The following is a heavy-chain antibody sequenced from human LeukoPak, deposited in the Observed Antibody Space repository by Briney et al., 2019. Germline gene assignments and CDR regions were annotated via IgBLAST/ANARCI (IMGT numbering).Heavy chain of an antibody. D-gene: IGHD6-13*01. J-gene: IGHJ4*02. CDR1: GFTFSSYA. V-gene: IGHV3-23*01. Sequence: GGSLRLSCAASGFTFSSYAMSWVRQAPGKGLEWVSAISGSGGSTYYADSVKGRFTISRDNAKNSLYLQMNSLRAEDTAVYYCARDVAAAGTYDYWGQGTLVTVSS. CDR3: ARDVAAAGTYDY. CDR2: ISGSGGST.